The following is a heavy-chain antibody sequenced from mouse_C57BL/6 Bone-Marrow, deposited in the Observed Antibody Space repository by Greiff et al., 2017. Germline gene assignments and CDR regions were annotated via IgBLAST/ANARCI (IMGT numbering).Heavy chain of an antibody. V-gene: IGHV14-4*01. Sequence: VQLQQSGAELVRPGASVKLSCTASGFNIKDDYMHWVKQRPEQGLEWIGWIDPENGDTEYASKFQGKATITADTSSNTAYLQLSSLTSEDTAVYYCTTPFYYYGSRRLDYWGQGTTLTVSS. CDR3: TTPFYYYGSRRLDY. D-gene: IGHD1-1*01. CDR1: GFNIKDDY. J-gene: IGHJ2*01. CDR2: IDPENGDT.